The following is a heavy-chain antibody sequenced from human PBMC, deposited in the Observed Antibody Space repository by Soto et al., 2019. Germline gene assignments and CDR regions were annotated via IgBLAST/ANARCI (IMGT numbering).Heavy chain of an antibody. CDR1: GFTFNTYG. D-gene: IGHD6-19*01. J-gene: IGHJ4*02. CDR3: ARELAVAGYDY. Sequence: EVQLVESGGGLVRPGGSLRLSCAASGFTFNTYGMDWVRQAPGKGLEWLSYISSSGSAQFYADSVQGRFTISRDNAKNSLYLQMISLRAEDTAVYYCARELAVAGYDYCGQGTLVTVSS. CDR2: ISSSGSAQ. V-gene: IGHV3-48*01.